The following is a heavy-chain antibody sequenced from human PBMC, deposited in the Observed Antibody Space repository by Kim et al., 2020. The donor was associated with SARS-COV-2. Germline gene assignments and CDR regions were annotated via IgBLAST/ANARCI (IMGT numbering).Heavy chain of an antibody. CDR3: ARGEGQQLWNSFGSAANYFDY. CDR1: GYSFTSYW. J-gene: IGHJ4*02. Sequence: GESLKISCKGSGYSFTSYWIGWVRQMPGKGLEWMGIIYPGDSDTRYSPSFQGQVTISADKSISTAYLQWSSLKASDTAMYYCARGEGQQLWNSFGSAANYFDYWGQGTLVTVSS. CDR2: IYPGDSDT. D-gene: IGHD6-13*01. V-gene: IGHV5-51*01.